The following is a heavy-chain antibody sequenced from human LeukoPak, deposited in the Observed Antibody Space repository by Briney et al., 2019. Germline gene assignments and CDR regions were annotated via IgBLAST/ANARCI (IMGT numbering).Heavy chain of an antibody. V-gene: IGHV4-34*01. D-gene: IGHD3-10*02. CDR3: ARRRESYYLRGQTHFDY. J-gene: IGHJ4*02. Sequence: PSETLSLTCTVSGGSISGYYWSWIRQPPGKGLEWIGEINHSGGTNYNPSLKSRVTISVDTSKNQFSLKLSSVTAADTAVYYCARRRESYYLRGQTHFDYWGQGTLVTVSS. CDR2: INHSGGT. CDR1: GGSISGYY.